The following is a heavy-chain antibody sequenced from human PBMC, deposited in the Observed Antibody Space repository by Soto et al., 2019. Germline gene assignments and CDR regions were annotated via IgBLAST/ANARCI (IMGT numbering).Heavy chain of an antibody. CDR2: IYYSGST. V-gene: IGHV4-59*01. D-gene: IGHD5-12*01. CDR3: ARRRLIGP. J-gene: IGHJ5*02. CDR1: GGSISSFL. Sequence: SETLSLTCTVTGGSISSFLWNWIRQPPGKGLEWIGSIYYSGSTNYNPSLNSRVTISVDTSKNQFSLKLNSVTAADTAVYYCARRRLIGPWGRGALVT.